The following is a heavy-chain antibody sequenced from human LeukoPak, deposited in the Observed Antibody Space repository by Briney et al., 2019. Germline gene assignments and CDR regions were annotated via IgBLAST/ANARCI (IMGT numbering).Heavy chain of an antibody. Sequence: SLISGDGGSKYYADAVKGRFTISRDNSKNSLYLQMNSLRTEDTALYYCAKGIAAAGYFDYWGQGTLVTVSS. V-gene: IGHV3-43*02. CDR3: AKGIAAAGYFDY. J-gene: IGHJ4*02. D-gene: IGHD6-13*01. CDR2: ISGDGGSK.